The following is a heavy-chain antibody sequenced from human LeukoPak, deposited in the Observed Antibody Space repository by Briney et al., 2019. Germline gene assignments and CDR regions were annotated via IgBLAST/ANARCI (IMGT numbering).Heavy chain of an antibody. Sequence: PSETLSLTCAVSDYSTSSHNYWGWIRQPPGKGLEWIGSVYHSGSTHYSPSLKSRVTISVDTSKNQFSLKLSSVTAADTAVYYCARNDSSGYFDYWGQGTLVTVSS. CDR2: VYHSGST. CDR1: DYSTSSHNY. D-gene: IGHD3-22*01. CDR3: ARNDSSGYFDY. V-gene: IGHV4-38-2*01. J-gene: IGHJ4*02.